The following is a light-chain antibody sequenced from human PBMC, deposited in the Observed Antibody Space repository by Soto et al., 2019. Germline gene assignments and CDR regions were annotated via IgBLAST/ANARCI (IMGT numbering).Light chain of an antibody. Sequence: IPMTQSPSTLSASVGDRVTISWRASQTISSWLAWYQQKPGKAPKLLIYDASSLESGVPSRLSGSGSGTEFTLTISSLQPDDFATYYCQQYNSYSEAFGQGTKVDIK. CDR3: QQYNSYSEA. CDR2: DAS. J-gene: IGKJ1*01. V-gene: IGKV1-5*01. CDR1: QTISSW.